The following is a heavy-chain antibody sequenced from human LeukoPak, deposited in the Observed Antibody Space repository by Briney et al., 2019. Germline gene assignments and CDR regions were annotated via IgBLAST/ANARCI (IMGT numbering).Heavy chain of an antibody. D-gene: IGHD6-13*01. J-gene: IGHJ4*02. CDR3: AKTRPLDSSSWSHGDY. CDR2: ISYDGSNK. CDR1: GFTFSSYA. Sequence: GGSLRLSCAASGFTFSSYAMHWVRQAPGKGLEWVAVISYDGSNKYYADSVKGRFTISRDNSKNTLYLQMNSLRAEDTAVYYCAKTRPLDSSSWSHGDYWGQGTLVTVSS. V-gene: IGHV3-30-3*02.